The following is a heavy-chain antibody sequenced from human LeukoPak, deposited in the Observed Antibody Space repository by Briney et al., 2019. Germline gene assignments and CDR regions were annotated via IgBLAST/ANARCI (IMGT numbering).Heavy chain of an antibody. D-gene: IGHD1-26*01. CDR1: GGTFSSHA. J-gene: IGHJ3*02. V-gene: IGHV3-48*04. CDR3: ARKAQTGSHSGPFDI. Sequence: GASVKVSCKASGGTFSSHAMNWVRQAPGKGLEWISSISTDSLTIKYADFVSGQFTISRDNAEHLLFLQMNSLRAEDTAVYYCARKAQTGSHSGPFDIWGQGTLVTVSS. CDR2: ISTDSLTI.